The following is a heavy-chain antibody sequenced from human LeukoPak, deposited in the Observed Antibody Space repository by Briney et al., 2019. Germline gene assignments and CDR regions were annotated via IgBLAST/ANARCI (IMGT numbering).Heavy chain of an antibody. CDR3: ARGALLRFLEWANSYYYYMDV. Sequence: ASVKVSYKASGGTFSSYAISWVRQAPGQGLEWMGGIIPIFGTANYAQKFQGRVTITADKSTSTAYMELSSLRSEDTAVYYCARGALLRFLEWANSYYYYMDVWGKGTTVTVSS. V-gene: IGHV1-69*06. CDR1: GGTFSSYA. CDR2: IIPIFGTA. D-gene: IGHD3-3*01. J-gene: IGHJ6*03.